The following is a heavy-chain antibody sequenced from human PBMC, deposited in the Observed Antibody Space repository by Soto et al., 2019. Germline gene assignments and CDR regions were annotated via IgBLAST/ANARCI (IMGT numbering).Heavy chain of an antibody. Sequence: PGGSLRLSCAASGFTFSSYAMSWVRQAPGKGLEWVSAISGSGGSTYYADSVKGRFTISRDNSKNTLYLQMNSLRAEDTALYYCAKGGGRYSSGWNFDYWGQGTLVTVSS. CDR3: AKGGGRYSSGWNFDY. CDR1: GFTFSSYA. J-gene: IGHJ4*02. V-gene: IGHV3-23*01. D-gene: IGHD6-19*01. CDR2: ISGSGGST.